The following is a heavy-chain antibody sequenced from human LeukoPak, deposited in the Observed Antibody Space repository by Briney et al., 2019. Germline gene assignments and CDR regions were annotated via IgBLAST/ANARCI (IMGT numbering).Heavy chain of an antibody. V-gene: IGHV3-48*03. Sequence: GGSLRLSCAASGFTFSSYEMNWVRQAPGKGLEWVSYISSSGSTIYYAESVKGRFTISRDNAKNSLYLQMNSLRAEDTAVYYCARDRKVPAAMYNYGMDVWGKGTTVTVSS. CDR3: ARDRKVPAAMYNYGMDV. D-gene: IGHD2-2*01. J-gene: IGHJ6*04. CDR2: ISSSGSTI. CDR1: GFTFSSYE.